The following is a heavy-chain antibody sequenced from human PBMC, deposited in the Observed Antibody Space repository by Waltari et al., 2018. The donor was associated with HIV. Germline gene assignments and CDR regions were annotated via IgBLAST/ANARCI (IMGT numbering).Heavy chain of an antibody. CDR3: ARGAAVPGSHPGGDY. CDR2: IMISGIYW. CDR1: GFTFTSYG. Sequence: EVLLVESGGGLVKPGGSLRLSCTASGFTFTSYGMNWVRQVPGKGLEWVSFIMISGIYWYYGKSMKGRFTISRDNAEHSVYLQMNSLTVADSAIYFCARGAAVPGSHPGGDYWGQGTRVTVSS. D-gene: IGHD3-10*01. V-gene: IGHV3-21*02. J-gene: IGHJ4*02.